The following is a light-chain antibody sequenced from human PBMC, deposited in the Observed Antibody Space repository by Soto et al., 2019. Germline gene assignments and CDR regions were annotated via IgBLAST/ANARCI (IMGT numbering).Light chain of an antibody. V-gene: IGLV2-14*01. CDR3: SAYRRGIIV. Sequence: QSSLTQPASVSGSPGQSITISCTGTNNDVGGHMYVSWYQHQAGKVPKLIIYEIDNRPSGVSDRFSGSKSGNTASLTISGLQAEDEAAYYCSAYRRGIIVFGGGTKLTVL. J-gene: IGLJ2*01. CDR2: EID. CDR1: NNDVGGHMY.